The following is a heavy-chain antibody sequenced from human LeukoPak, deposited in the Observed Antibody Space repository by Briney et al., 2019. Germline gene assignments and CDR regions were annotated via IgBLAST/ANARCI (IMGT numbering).Heavy chain of an antibody. J-gene: IGHJ6*03. CDR2: INHSGST. D-gene: IGHD2-15*01. CDR3: ARGGSGGSPYLYYYYYYMDV. Sequence: PSETLSLTCAVYGGSFSGYYWSWIRQPPGKGLEWIGEINHSGSTNYNPSLKSRVTISVDTSKNQFSLKLSSVTAADTAVYYCARGGSGGSPYLYYYYYYMDVWGKGTTVTISS. V-gene: IGHV4-34*01. CDR1: GGSFSGYY.